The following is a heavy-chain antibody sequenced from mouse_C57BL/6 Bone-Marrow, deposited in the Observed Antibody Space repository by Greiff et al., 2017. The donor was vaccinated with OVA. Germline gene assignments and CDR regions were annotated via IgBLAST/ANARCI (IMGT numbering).Heavy chain of an antibody. Sequence: EVQLQESGPELVKPGASVKISCKASGYSFTGYYMNWVKQSPEKSLEWIGEINPSTGGTTYNQKFKAKATLTVDKSSSTAYMQLKSLTSEDSAVYYCARLKYYYGSIVFAYWGQGTLVTVSA. V-gene: IGHV1-42*01. J-gene: IGHJ3*01. D-gene: IGHD1-1*01. CDR1: GYSFTGYY. CDR3: ARLKYYYGSIVFAY. CDR2: INPSTGGT.